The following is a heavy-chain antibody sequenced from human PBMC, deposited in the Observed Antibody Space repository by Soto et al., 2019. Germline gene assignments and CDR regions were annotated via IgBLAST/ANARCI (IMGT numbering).Heavy chain of an antibody. CDR3: AQTLGLAVSGPGRFDL. Sequence: QVQLVQSGTEVKKPGSSVKVSCKASGGTFSRYAISWVRQAPGQGLEWMGGIIPIFNTPNYAQTFQGRVTITXXEXTXQAYKDPRSLRSEDTAVYYWAQTLGLAVSGPGRFDLWGRGTLVTVTS. J-gene: IGHJ2*01. V-gene: IGHV1-69*05. D-gene: IGHD6-19*01. CDR1: GGTFSRYA. CDR2: IIPIFNTP.